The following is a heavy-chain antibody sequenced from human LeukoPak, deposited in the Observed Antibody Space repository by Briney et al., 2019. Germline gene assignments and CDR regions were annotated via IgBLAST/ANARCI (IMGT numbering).Heavy chain of an antibody. Sequence: SESLSLTCTVSGGSISSGGYYWSWLRQHPGKGLEWFVYIYYSGSTYYNSSLRSRVTVSVDTSKNQFSLKLSSETAADTAVYDCARERMEAYCGGDCPNWFGPWGQGTLVTVSS. CDR1: GGSISSGGYY. CDR2: IYYSGST. J-gene: IGHJ5*02. V-gene: IGHV4-31*03. CDR3: ARERMEAYCGGDCPNWFGP. D-gene: IGHD2-21*01.